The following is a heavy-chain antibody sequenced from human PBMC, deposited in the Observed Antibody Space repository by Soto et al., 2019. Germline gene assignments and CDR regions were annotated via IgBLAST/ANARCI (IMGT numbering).Heavy chain of an antibody. CDR1: GGSISSGGYS. CDR2: IYHSGST. J-gene: IGHJ4*02. Sequence: QLQLQESGSGLVKPSQTLSLTCAVSGGSISSGGYSWSWIRQPPGKGLEWIGYIYHSGSTYYNPSPKSRVTMSVDRSKHQFSLKLSSVTAADPAVYYCASSHAGAHITAAVHWGQGTLVTVSS. V-gene: IGHV4-30-2*01. CDR3: ASSHAGAHITAAVH. D-gene: IGHD6-13*01.